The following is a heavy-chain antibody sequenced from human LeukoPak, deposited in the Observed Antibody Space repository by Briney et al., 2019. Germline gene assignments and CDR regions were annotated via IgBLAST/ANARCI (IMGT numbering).Heavy chain of an antibody. CDR3: AREKREYYDILTGYYRGRYFDC. CDR2: ISYDGSNK. Sequence: PGRSLRLSCAASGFTFSSYAMHCVRQAPGKGLEWVAVISYDGSNKYYADSVKGRFTISRDNSKNTLYLQMNSLRAEDTAVYYCAREKREYYDILTGYYRGRYFDCWGQGTLVTVSS. D-gene: IGHD3-9*01. V-gene: IGHV3-30-3*01. J-gene: IGHJ4*02. CDR1: GFTFSSYA.